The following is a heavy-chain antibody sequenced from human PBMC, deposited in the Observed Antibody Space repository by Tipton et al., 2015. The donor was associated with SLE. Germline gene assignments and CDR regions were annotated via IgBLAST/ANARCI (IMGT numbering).Heavy chain of an antibody. CDR3: ARQYGRGAFDI. V-gene: IGHV4-59*08. CDR1: GGSISSYY. CDR2: IYYSGST. Sequence: LRLSCTVSGGSISSYYWSWIRQPPGKGLEWIGYIYYSGSTNYNPSLKSRVTISVDTSKNQFSLKLSSVTAVDTAVYYCARQYGRGAFDIWGQGTMVTVSS. D-gene: IGHD1-26*01. J-gene: IGHJ3*02.